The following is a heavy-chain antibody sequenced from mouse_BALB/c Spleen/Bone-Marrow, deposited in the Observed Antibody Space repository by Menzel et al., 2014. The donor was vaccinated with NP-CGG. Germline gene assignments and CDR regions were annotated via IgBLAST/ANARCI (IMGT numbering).Heavy chain of an antibody. CDR1: GFSLTSYG. D-gene: IGHD2-1*01. J-gene: IGHJ3*01. V-gene: IGHV2-2*02. Sequence: VQLQESGPGLVQPSQSLSITCTVSGFSLTSYGVHWVRQSPGKGLEWLGVIWSGGSTDYNAAFISRRSISKDNSKSQVFFKMNSLQANDTAIYYCARNQGNYVSWFAYWGQGTLVTVSA. CDR2: IWSGGST. CDR3: ARNQGNYVSWFAY.